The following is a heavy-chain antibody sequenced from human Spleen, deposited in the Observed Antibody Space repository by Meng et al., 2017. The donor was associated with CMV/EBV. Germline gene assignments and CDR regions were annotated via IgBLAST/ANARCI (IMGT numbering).Heavy chain of an antibody. Sequence: ASVKVSCKASGGSFSSYTINWVRQATGQGLEWMGWMNPNSGNTGYAQKFQGRVTMTRNTAISTAYMELSSLRSEDTAIYYCARSKSLYTPIDYWGQGTLVTVSS. D-gene: IGHD2-2*02. CDR1: GGSFSSYT. CDR2: MNPNSGNT. CDR3: ARSKSLYTPIDY. V-gene: IGHV1-8*01. J-gene: IGHJ4*02.